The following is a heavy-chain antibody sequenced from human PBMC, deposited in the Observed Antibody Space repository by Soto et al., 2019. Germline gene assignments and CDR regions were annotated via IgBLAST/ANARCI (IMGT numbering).Heavy chain of an antibody. V-gene: IGHV1-18*04. CDR2: ISAYNGNT. Sequence: ASVKVSCKASGYTFTGYYMHWVRQAPGQGLEWMGWISAYNGNTNYAQKLQGRVTMTTDTSTSTAYMELRSLRSDDTAVYYCGSGTDYYMDVWGKGTTVTVSS. CDR3: GSGTDYYMDV. J-gene: IGHJ6*03. D-gene: IGHD3-10*01. CDR1: GYTFTGYY.